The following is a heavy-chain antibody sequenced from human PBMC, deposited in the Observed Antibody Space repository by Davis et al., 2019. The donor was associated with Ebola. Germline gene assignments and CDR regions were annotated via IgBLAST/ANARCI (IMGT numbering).Heavy chain of an antibody. CDR3: AREPIVVVVAATEPYYYYGMDV. J-gene: IGHJ6*02. CDR1: GYTFTSYY. V-gene: IGHV1-46*01. Sequence: ASVKVSCKASGYTFTSYYMHWVRQAPGQGLEWMGIINPSGGSTSYAQKFQGRVTMTRDTSTSTVYMELSSLRSEDTAVYYCAREPIVVVVAATEPYYYYGMDVWGQGTTVTVSS. CDR2: INPSGGST. D-gene: IGHD2-15*01.